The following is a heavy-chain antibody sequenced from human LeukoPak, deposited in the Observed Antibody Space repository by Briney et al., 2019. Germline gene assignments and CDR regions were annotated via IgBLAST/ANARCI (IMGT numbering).Heavy chain of an antibody. CDR2: IHHGGST. J-gene: IGHJ6*02. Sequence: PGRSLRLSCAASGFTFSSYAMHWVRQAPGKGLEWIGEIHHGGSTNYNPSLKSRVTISVDKSKNQFSLKMSSVTAADTAVYYCARSRDTTNYYGMDVWGQGTTVTVSS. CDR3: ARSRDTTNYYGMDV. V-gene: IGHV4-4*02. CDR1: GFTFSSYA. D-gene: IGHD1-26*01.